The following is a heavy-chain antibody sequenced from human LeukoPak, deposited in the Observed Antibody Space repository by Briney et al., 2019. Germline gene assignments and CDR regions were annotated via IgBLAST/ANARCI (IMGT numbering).Heavy chain of an antibody. J-gene: IGHJ4*02. CDR3: ATDRNSGKYYDY. CDR1: GFTFNTYA. V-gene: IGHV3-33*08. Sequence: GGSLRLSCAASGFTFNTYAMSWVRQAPGKGLEWVAVIYYDGSNQYYVDSVKGRFTVSRDNAKNTLYLQMDSLRAEDTAVYYCATDRNSGKYYDYWGQGTLVTVSS. CDR2: IYYDGSNQ. D-gene: IGHD1-26*01.